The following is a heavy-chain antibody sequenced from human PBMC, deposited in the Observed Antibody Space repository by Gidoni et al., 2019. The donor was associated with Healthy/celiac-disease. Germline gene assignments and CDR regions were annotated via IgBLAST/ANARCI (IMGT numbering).Heavy chain of an antibody. Sequence: EVQLVESGGGLVKPGGSLRLSCAASGFTFSSDSMNWVRQAPGKGLEWVSSISSSSSYIYYADSVKGRFTISRDNAKNSLYLQMNSLRAEDTAVYYCARNYCSSTSCFLLVDYWGQGTLVTVSS. CDR3: ARNYCSSTSCFLLVDY. V-gene: IGHV3-21*01. J-gene: IGHJ4*02. CDR1: GFTFSSDS. D-gene: IGHD2-2*01. CDR2: ISSSSSYI.